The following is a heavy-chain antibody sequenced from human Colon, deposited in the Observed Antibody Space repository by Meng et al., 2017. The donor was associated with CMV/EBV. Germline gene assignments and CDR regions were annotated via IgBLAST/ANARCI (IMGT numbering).Heavy chain of an antibody. CDR1: GYIFTPYG. Sequence: SGYIFTPYGINWVRQAPGQGLEWMGWISPYNADTHYAQKFQGRVTVTTDTSTSTAYMDLRNLRSDDTAFYYCARDGAGIVGTTFGYWGQGTLVTVSS. J-gene: IGHJ4*02. CDR3: ARDGAGIVGTTFGY. D-gene: IGHD1-26*01. V-gene: IGHV1-18*01. CDR2: ISPYNADT.